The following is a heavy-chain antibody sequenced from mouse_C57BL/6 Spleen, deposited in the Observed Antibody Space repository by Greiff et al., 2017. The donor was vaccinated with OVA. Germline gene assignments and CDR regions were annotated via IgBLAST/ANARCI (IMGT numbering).Heavy chain of an antibody. CDR3: ARWNYDGYYYAMDY. CDR2: IYPGDGDT. J-gene: IGHJ4*01. D-gene: IGHD2-3*01. Sequence: VKLMESGPELVKPGASVKISCKASGYAFSSSWMNWVKQRPGKGLEWIGRIYPGDGDTNYNGKFKGKATLTADKSSSTAYMQLSSLTSEDSAVYFCARWNYDGYYYAMDYWGQGTSVTVSS. V-gene: IGHV1-82*01. CDR1: GYAFSSSW.